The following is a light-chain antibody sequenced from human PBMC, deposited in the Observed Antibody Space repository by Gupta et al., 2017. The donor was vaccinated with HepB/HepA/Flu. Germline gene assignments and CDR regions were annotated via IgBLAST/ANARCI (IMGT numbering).Light chain of an antibody. Sequence: DIQMIQSPSSVSAPVGDRVTITCRASQGISTWLAWYQHKPGSAPKLLIYSASTLQSGVPSRFSGSGYGTDFTLTISSLQPEDIATYYCQQAHSLPLSFGGGTKVEIK. CDR2: SAS. V-gene: IGKV1-12*01. J-gene: IGKJ4*01. CDR3: QQAHSLPLS. CDR1: QGISTW.